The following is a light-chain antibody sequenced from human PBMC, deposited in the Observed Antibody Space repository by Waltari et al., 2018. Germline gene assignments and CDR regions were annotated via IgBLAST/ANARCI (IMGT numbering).Light chain of an antibody. CDR2: AAS. CDR1: QFIANR. V-gene: IGKV1-39*01. CDR3: QETYSTGT. Sequence: DIQMTQSPLSLSAYTGVRVTLTCRARQFIANRLSWYQQRPGKAPRLLIYAASNVHSGVSSRFSGSGSGTDFTLTISDLQSEDFGTYYCQETYSTGTFGEGTKVDMK. J-gene: IGKJ1*01.